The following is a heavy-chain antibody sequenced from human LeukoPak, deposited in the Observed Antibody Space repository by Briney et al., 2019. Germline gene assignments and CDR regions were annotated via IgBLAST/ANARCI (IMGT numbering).Heavy chain of an antibody. J-gene: IGHJ4*02. D-gene: IGHD3-3*01. CDR3: AHISAYDFWSGYYPYYFDY. Sequence: SGPTLVNPTPPLTLTCTFSGFSLRTSGVGVGWMRQPQAKALEWLALIYLNDDKSYSPSLKSRLTITKDTSKNQVVLTMTNMDPVDTATYCCAHISAYDFWSGYYPYYFDYWGLGTRVTVTA. V-gene: IGHV2-5*01. CDR2: IYLNDDK. CDR1: GFSLRTSGVG.